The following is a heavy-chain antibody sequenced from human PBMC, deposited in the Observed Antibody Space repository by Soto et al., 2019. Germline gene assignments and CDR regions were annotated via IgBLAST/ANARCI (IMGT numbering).Heavy chain of an antibody. J-gene: IGHJ6*04. CDR3: ARGHYYYAMDV. Sequence: SETLSLTCAVSGGSVSSGVFSWNWIRQPPGQGLEWIGYISHGGSPHCTPSLRSRVSISVDRSTNVISLNLTSMTPADTAVYLCARGHYYYAMDVWGKGTKVTV. V-gene: IGHV4-30-2*01. CDR1: GGSVSSGVFS. CDR2: ISHGGSP.